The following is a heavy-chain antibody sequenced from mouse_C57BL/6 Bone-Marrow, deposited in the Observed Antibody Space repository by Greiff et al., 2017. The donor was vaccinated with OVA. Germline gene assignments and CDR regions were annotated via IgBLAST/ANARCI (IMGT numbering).Heavy chain of an antibody. CDR2: IYWDDDK. J-gene: IGHJ2*01. D-gene: IGHD1-1*01. V-gene: IGHV8-12*01. CDR3: ARSYYYGSSYAFDY. Sequence: LKESGPGILQSSQTLSLTCSFSGFSLSTSGMGVSWIRQPSGKGLEWLAHIYWDDDKRYNPSLKSRLTISKDTSRNTVFLKITSVDTADTATYYCARSYYYGSSYAFDYWGQGTTLTVSS. CDR1: GFSLSTSGMG.